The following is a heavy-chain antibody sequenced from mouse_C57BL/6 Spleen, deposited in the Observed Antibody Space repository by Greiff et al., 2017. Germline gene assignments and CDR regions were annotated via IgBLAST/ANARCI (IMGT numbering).Heavy chain of an antibody. V-gene: IGHV2-5*01. J-gene: IGHJ2*01. Sequence: VHLVESGPGLVQPSQSLSITCTVSGFSLTSYGVHWVRQSPGKGLEWLGVIWRGGSTDYNAAFMSRLSITKDNSKSQVFFKMNSLQADDTAIYYCAKTVTGTNYFDYWGQGTTLTVSS. CDR3: AKTVTGTNYFDY. D-gene: IGHD4-1*01. CDR2: IWRGGST. CDR1: GFSLTSYG.